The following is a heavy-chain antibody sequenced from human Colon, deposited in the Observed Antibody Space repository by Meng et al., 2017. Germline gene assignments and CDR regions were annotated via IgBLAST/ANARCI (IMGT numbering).Heavy chain of an antibody. CDR3: ASSSGWWRLDS. D-gene: IGHD6-19*01. CDR1: GDSISRGGDY. J-gene: IGHJ4*02. V-gene: IGHV4-31*03. Sequence: QVQLQESGPGLVRPSQTLSLTCTVSGDSISRGGDYWTWIRQQPGKGLEWIGYIYHTGTTFYNPSLQSRLALSVDTSKNQFSLKLSSVTAADTAFYYCASSSGWWRLDSWGQGTLVTVSS. CDR2: IYHTGTT.